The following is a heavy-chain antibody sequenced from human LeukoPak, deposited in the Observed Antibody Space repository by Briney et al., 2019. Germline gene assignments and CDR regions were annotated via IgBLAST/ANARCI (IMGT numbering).Heavy chain of an antibody. CDR2: IYHSGST. CDR1: GHSISSGYY. V-gene: IGHV4-38-2*02. D-gene: IGHD3-22*01. CDR3: ALTPYYDSSGYYYVGFDY. Sequence: PSETLSLTCTVSGHSISSGYYWGWIRQPPGKGLEWIGSIYHSGSTYYNPSLKSRVTISVDTSKNQFSLKLSSVTAADTAVYYCALTPYYDSSGYYYVGFDYWGQGTLVTVSS. J-gene: IGHJ4*02.